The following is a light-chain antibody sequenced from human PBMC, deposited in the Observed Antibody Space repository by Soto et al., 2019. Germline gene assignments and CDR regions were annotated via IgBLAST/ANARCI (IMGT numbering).Light chain of an antibody. Sequence: QSALPQPASVSGSPGQSITISCTGTSSDVCGYNYVSWYQQHPGKAPNLMLYDVSNRPSGVSNRFSGSKSGNTASLTISGRQAEDEADYYCSSYTTSNSYVFGTGTKLTVL. CDR1: SSDVCGYNY. CDR2: DVS. V-gene: IGLV2-14*01. CDR3: SSYTTSNSYV. J-gene: IGLJ1*01.